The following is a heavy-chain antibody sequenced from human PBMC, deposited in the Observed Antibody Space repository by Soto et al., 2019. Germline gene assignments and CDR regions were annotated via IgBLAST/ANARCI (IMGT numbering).Heavy chain of an antibody. Sequence: ASVKVSCKASGYTLTNYAMHWVRQAPGQRLEWMGWINGGNGNTKYSQKFQGRVTITRDTSASTAYMELSSLRSEDTAVYYCARIKIGTTGVVDYWGQGTLVTVSS. V-gene: IGHV1-3*01. J-gene: IGHJ4*02. CDR1: GYTLTNYA. D-gene: IGHD1-7*01. CDR3: ARIKIGTTGVVDY. CDR2: INGGNGNT.